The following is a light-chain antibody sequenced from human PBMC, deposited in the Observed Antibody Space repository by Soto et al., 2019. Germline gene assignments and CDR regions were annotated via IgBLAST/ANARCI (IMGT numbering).Light chain of an antibody. CDR1: SSNIGSET. CDR3: SAWDDSLDIWV. Sequence: QSVLTQPPSASGTPGQRVNISCYGSSSNIGSETVNWYQQLPGMAPKLLIYNDNQRRSGVPDRFSGSKSGTSASLALSGLQPEDEADYDCSAWDDSLDIWVFGGGTKLTVL. V-gene: IGLV1-44*01. J-gene: IGLJ3*02. CDR2: NDN.